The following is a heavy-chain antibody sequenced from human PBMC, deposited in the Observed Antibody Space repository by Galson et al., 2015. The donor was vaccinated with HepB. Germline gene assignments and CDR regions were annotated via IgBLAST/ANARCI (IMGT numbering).Heavy chain of an antibody. Sequence: PALVKPTQTLTLTCTFSGFSLSTSGVGVGWIRQPPGKALEWLALIYWDDDKRYSPSLKSRLTITKDTSKNQVVLTMTNMDPVDTATYYCAHRGRVGSGTPVYDYWGQGTLVTVSS. V-gene: IGHV2-5*02. D-gene: IGHD3-10*01. CDR2: IYWDDDK. CDR1: GFSLSTSGVG. CDR3: AHRGRVGSGTPVYDY. J-gene: IGHJ4*02.